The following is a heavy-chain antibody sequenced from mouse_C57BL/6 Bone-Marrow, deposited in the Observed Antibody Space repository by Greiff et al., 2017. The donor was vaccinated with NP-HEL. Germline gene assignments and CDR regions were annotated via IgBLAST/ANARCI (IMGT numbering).Heavy chain of an antibody. CDR2: IYPRSGNT. V-gene: IGHV1-81*01. D-gene: IGHD1-1*01. CDR1: GYTFTSYG. J-gene: IGHJ2*01. CDR3: ERKGGGVV. Sequence: VQLQESGAELARPGASVKLSCKASGYTFTSYGISWVKQRPGQGLEWIGEIYPRSGNTYYNEKFKGKATLTADKSSSTAYMELRSLTSEDSAVCCCERKGGGVVWGKGTTLTVSS.